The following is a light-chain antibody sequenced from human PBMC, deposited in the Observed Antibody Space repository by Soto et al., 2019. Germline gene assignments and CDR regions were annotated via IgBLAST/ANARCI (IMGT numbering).Light chain of an antibody. CDR1: QSLSNY. CDR2: DAS. J-gene: IGKJ2*01. V-gene: IGKV3-11*01. CDR3: QQRSNWPRGT. Sequence: EIVLTQSPATLSLSPGDTATLSCRASQSLSNYLAWYQQKPGQAPRLLIYDASNRATGIPARFSGSGSGTDFTLTIRSLEPEDFAVYYCQQRSNWPRGTFGQGTKLEIK.